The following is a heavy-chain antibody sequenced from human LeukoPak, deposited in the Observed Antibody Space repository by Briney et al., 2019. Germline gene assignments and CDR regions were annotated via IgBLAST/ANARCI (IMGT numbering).Heavy chain of an antibody. Sequence: SETLSLTCNVSGGSIRGYYWSWIRQPPGKGLEWIGSIYYSGSTYYNPSLKSRVTISVDTSKNQFSLKLSSVTAADTAVYYCASDPAGYSNDYWGQGTLVTVSS. CDR3: ASDPAGYSNDY. CDR2: IYYSGST. D-gene: IGHD6-13*01. J-gene: IGHJ4*02. CDR1: GGSIRGYY. V-gene: IGHV4-39*07.